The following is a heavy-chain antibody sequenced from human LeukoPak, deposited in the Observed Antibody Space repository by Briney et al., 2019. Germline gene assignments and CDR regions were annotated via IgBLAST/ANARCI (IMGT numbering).Heavy chain of an antibody. D-gene: IGHD6-6*01. CDR3: ARGLSGSSSEFDY. V-gene: IGHV4-34*01. CDR1: GGSFSGYY. J-gene: IGHJ4*02. Sequence: SETLSLTCAVYGGSFSGYYWSWIRQPPGKGLEGIGEINHSGSTNYNPSLKSRVTISVDTSKNQFSLKLSSVTAADTAVYYCARGLSGSSSEFDYWGQGTLVTVSS. CDR2: INHSGST.